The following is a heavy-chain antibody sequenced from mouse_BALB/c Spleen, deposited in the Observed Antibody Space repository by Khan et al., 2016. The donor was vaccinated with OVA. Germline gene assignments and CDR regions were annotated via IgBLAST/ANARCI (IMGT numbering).Heavy chain of an antibody. D-gene: IGHD2-3*01. CDR3: ARDGSRYNYAMDY. CDR1: GYSITSDYA. J-gene: IGHJ4*01. V-gene: IGHV3-2*02. CDR2: ISYSGST. Sequence: EVKLLESGPGLVKPSQSLSLTCTVTGYSITSDYAWNWIRQFPGNKLEWMGYISYSGSTSYNPSLKSRISITLDTSKNQFFLQLNSVTTEDTATYYCARDGSRYNYAMDYWGQGTAVTVSS.